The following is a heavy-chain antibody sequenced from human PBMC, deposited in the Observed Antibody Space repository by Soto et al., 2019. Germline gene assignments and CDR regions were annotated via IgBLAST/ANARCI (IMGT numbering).Heavy chain of an antibody. Sequence: SETLSLTCTVSGASMDSYHWSWIRQPAGKGLEWIGHIHSSGSTNYNPSLKSRVTMSVDTSKNQFSLRLMSLTAADTAVYYCARDQGVAAAGITWFDPWGQGSLVTVSS. J-gene: IGHJ5*02. CDR1: GASMDSYH. D-gene: IGHD6-13*01. CDR3: ARDQGVAAAGITWFDP. CDR2: IHSSGST. V-gene: IGHV4-4*07.